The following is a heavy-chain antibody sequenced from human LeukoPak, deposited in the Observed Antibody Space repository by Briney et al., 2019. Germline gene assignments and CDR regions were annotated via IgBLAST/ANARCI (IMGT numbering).Heavy chain of an antibody. V-gene: IGHV4-34*01. Sequence: SETLSLTCAVFGGSFSGYYWSWIRQPPGKGLEWIGEINHSGSANYNPSLKSRVTISVDTSKNQFSLKFTVTAADTAVYYCARRDPDIVVDTAGKFEYWGQGALVTVSS. CDR2: INHSGSA. D-gene: IGHD2-15*01. CDR1: GGSFSGYY. J-gene: IGHJ4*02. CDR3: ARRDPDIVVDTAGKFEY.